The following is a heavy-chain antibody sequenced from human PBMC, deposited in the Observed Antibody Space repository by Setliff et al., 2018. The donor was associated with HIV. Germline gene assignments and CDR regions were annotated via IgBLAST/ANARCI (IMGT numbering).Heavy chain of an antibody. CDR1: GFTFGEYA. J-gene: IGHJ4*02. CDR2: IKSKAYGETT. V-gene: IGHV3-49*04. CDR3: TPPPGTY. D-gene: IGHD1-1*01. Sequence: GGSLRLSCTAPGFTFGEYAMSWVRQAPGKGLEWVGIIKSKAYGETTAYAASVKGRFTLSRDDSKSIAYLQMNSLKTEDTGVYYCTPPPGTYWGQGTLVTVSS.